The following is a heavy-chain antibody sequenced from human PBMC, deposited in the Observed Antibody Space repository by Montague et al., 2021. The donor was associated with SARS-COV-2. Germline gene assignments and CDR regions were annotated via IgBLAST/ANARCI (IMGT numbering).Heavy chain of an antibody. J-gene: IGHJ2*01. V-gene: IGHV4-31*03. CDR3: AREWGRGGDRYWYFDL. CDR2: IYYSGRT. CDR1: GGSITSGAYY. D-gene: IGHD2-21*02. Sequence: TLSLTCNVSGGSITSGAYYWSWIRQHPGKSLEWIGYIYYSGRTFLXPSLKSRVTISVDTSNNQFSLKVTSVTAADTAVYYCAREWGRGGDRYWYFDLWGRGTLVTVSS.